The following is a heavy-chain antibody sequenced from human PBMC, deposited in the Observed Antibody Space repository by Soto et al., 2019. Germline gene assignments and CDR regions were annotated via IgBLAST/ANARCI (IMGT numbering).Heavy chain of an antibody. J-gene: IGHJ4*02. CDR1: GYTFTSYS. D-gene: IGHD5-18*01. CDR3: ARDTAMALPDA. CDR2: ISAHNGNT. V-gene: IGHV1-18*01. Sequence: QVQLVQSGAEVKKPGASVKVSCKASGYTFTSYSITWVRQAPGQGLEWMGWISAHNGNTKYAQKLQGRVTMTTDTSTSTAYMEVRSLRSDDTAVYYCARDTAMALPDAWGQGTLVIVSS.